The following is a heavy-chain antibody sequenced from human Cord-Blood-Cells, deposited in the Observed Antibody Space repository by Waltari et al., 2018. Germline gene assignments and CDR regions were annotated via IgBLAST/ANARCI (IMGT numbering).Heavy chain of an antibody. CDR1: GYTFTGYY. J-gene: IGHJ3*02. V-gene: IGHV1-2*02. D-gene: IGHD4-4*01. Sequence: QVQLVQSGAEVKKPGASVKVSCKASGYTFTGYYMHWVRQAPGQGLEWMGGINPNSGGTNYAQKVQGRVTMTRDTSISTAYMELSRLRSDDTAVYYCARAKTTVTTAFDIWCQGTMVTVSS. CDR3: ARAKTTVTTAFDI. CDR2: INPNSGGT.